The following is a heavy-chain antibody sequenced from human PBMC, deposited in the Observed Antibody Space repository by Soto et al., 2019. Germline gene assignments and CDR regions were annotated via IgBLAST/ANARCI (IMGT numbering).Heavy chain of an antibody. V-gene: IGHV3-30*18. CDR3: AKVYGDYPYYFDY. CDR1: GFTFSSYG. J-gene: IGHJ4*02. CDR2: ISYDGSNK. D-gene: IGHD4-17*01. Sequence: GGSLRLSCAASGFTFSSYGMHWVRQAPGKGLEWVAVISYDGSNKYYADSAKGRFTISRDNSKNTLYLQMNSLRAEDTAVYYCAKVYGDYPYYFDYWGQGTLVTVSS.